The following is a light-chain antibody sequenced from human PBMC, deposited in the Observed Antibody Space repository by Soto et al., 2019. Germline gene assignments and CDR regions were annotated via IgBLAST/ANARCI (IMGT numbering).Light chain of an antibody. Sequence: EIVLTHSPSTRSLSPVERASLSCMASQSVRSDLAWYQQKPGQAPRLLIYGASSRATGIPDRFSGSGSGTDFTLTISRLEPEDYAVYYCQQYGHSLWAFGQGTKVDIK. CDR2: GAS. CDR3: QQYGHSLWA. V-gene: IGKV3-20*01. CDR1: QSVRSD. J-gene: IGKJ1*01.